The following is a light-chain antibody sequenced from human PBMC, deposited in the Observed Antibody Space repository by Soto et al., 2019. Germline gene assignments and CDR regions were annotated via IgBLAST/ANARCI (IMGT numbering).Light chain of an antibody. CDR2: DVS. V-gene: IGLV2-11*01. J-gene: IGLJ1*01. Sequence: QSALTQPRSASGSPGQSITISCTGTSSDVGGYNYVSWYQQHQAKAPKLIIFDVSKRPSGVPNRFSGSKSGNTASLTISGLRAEDEADYYCCSYVGRNTYVFGTGTKVTVL. CDR1: SSDVGGYNY. CDR3: CSYVGRNTYV.